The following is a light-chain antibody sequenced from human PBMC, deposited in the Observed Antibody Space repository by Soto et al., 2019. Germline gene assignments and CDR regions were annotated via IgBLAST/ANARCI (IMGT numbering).Light chain of an antibody. CDR1: SSDVGGFDY. Sequence: QSALTQPASVSGSPGQSITIPCTGTSSDVGGFDYVSWYQQYPGRAPKLLIYEVTTRPSRISNRFSGSKSCNTASLTISGLQAEDEAAYYCSSYTLSGTLVFGGGTKLTVL. CDR2: EVT. J-gene: IGLJ2*01. CDR3: SSYTLSGTLV. V-gene: IGLV2-14*01.